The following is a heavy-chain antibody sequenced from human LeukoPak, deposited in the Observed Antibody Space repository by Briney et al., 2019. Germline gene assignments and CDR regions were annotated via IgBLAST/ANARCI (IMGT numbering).Heavy chain of an antibody. J-gene: IGHJ4*02. Sequence: ASVKASCKASGYTFTSYGISWVRQAPGHRLECMGWIRAYNGITDYAQKLQGRVTMTTDTSTSTAYRELRSLRSDDTAVYYCARDTYSSSSYFDYWGQGTLVTVSS. CDR3: ARDTYSSSSYFDY. D-gene: IGHD6-13*01. CDR1: GYTFTSYG. V-gene: IGHV1-18*01. CDR2: IRAYNGIT.